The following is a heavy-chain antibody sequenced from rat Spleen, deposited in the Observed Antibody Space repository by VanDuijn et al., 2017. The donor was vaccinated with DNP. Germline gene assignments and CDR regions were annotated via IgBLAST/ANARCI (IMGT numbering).Heavy chain of an antibody. J-gene: IGHJ4*01. CDR1: GFTFSDYN. CDR2: ISYEGSST. CDR3: TTWGWLLGLDA. D-gene: IGHD1-12*03. Sequence: EVQLVESGGGLVQPGRSLKLSCAASGFTFSDYNMAWVRQTPKKGLEWVASISYEGSSTYYRDSVRGRFSISRDNAKNSLYLQMDSLRSEDTATYYCTTWGWLLGLDAWGQGTSVTVSS. V-gene: IGHV5-20*01.